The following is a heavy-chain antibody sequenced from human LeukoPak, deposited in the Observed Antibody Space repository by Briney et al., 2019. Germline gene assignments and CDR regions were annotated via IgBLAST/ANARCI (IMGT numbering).Heavy chain of an antibody. J-gene: IGHJ4*02. D-gene: IGHD6-13*01. Sequence: SETLSLTCTVSGGSITSYYWSWIRQPPGKGLEWIGYMYYSGNSYYNPSLKSRVTISVDASKNQFSLKLSSMTAADTAVYYCASYSNSWYYFDYWGQGTLVTVSS. CDR2: MYYSGNS. V-gene: IGHV4-59*01. CDR3: ASYSNSWYYFDY. CDR1: GGSITSYY.